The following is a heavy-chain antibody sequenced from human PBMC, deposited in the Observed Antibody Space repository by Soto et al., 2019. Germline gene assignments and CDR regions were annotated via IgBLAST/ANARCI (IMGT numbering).Heavy chain of an antibody. D-gene: IGHD7-27*01. CDR3: ARDTGDGTFDF. CDR2: INAGYGNT. Sequence: ASVKVSCKASGYTFNSYAMHWVRQAPGQRLEWMGWINAGYGNTKSSQKFQDRVTISRDTSASTAYMELTSLRSEDTAVYYCARDTGDGTFDFWGQGTLVTVSS. V-gene: IGHV1-3*01. J-gene: IGHJ4*02. CDR1: GYTFNSYA.